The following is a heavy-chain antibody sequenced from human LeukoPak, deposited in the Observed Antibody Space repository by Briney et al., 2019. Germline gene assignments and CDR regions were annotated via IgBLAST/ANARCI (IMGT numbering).Heavy chain of an antibody. V-gene: IGHV3-9*01. Sequence: PGRSLRLSCAASGFTFDDYAMHWVRQAPGKGLEWVSGISWNSGSIGYADSVKGRFTISRDNAKNSLYLQMNSLRVEDTAVYYCARDGGIIRFGGQDVWGQGTTVTVSS. J-gene: IGHJ6*02. CDR3: ARDGGIIRFGGQDV. CDR1: GFTFDDYA. CDR2: ISWNSGSI. D-gene: IGHD3-16*01.